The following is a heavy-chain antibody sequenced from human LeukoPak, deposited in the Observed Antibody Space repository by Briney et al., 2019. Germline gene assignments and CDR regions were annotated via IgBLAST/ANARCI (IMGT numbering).Heavy chain of an antibody. J-gene: IGHJ4*02. CDR3: ARQPGGYFDSSGYYGLDY. Sequence: ASVKGSCKASGYTFTSYAIHWVRPAPGQRLEWIGWINAGNGNTKYSQKFQGRVTITRDTSASTAYMELSSLRSEDTAVYYCARQPGGYFDSSGYYGLDYWGQGTLVTVSS. CDR1: GYTFTSYA. V-gene: IGHV1-3*01. D-gene: IGHD3-22*01. CDR2: INAGNGNT.